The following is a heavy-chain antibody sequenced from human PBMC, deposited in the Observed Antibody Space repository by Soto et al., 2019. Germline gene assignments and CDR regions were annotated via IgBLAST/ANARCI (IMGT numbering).Heavy chain of an antibody. J-gene: IGHJ6*02. CDR2: IYYSGST. CDR1: GGSISSGGYY. Sequence: QVQLQESGPGLVKPSQTLSLTCTVSGGSISSGGYYWSWFRQHPGKGLEWIGYIYYSGSTYYNPSLKSRVTISVDTSKNQFSLKLSSVTAADTAVYYCARDLYCSSTSCPYYGMDVWGQGTTVTVSS. CDR3: ARDLYCSSTSCPYYGMDV. D-gene: IGHD2-2*01. V-gene: IGHV4-31*03.